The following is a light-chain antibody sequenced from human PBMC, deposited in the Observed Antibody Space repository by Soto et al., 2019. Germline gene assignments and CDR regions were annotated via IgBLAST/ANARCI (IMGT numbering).Light chain of an antibody. Sequence: EIVLTQSPGTLSLSPGERATLSFRASQSVSSSYLAWYQQKPGQAPRLLIYGASSRATGIPDRFSGSGSGTDFTLTISRLEPEDFAVYYCQQYGSSPALTFGGGTQVEIK. J-gene: IGKJ4*01. CDR2: GAS. V-gene: IGKV3-20*01. CDR3: QQYGSSPALT. CDR1: QSVSSSY.